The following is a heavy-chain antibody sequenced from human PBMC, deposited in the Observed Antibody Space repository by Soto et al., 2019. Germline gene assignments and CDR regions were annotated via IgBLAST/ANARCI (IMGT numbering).Heavy chain of an antibody. V-gene: IGHV3-30*04. J-gene: IGHJ4*02. D-gene: IGHD3-10*01. CDR1: GFAFNAFA. CDR2: LSYNGKNK. Sequence: QVQLVESGGGVVQPGRSLRLSCAASGFAFNAFALHWVRQAPGKGLEWVALLSYNGKNKFYADSVYGRFTISRDNTNNTLYLQMDSLRAEDTAVYYCTRDRGGHYSAGTAVYNFDFWGQGTLVTVSS. CDR3: TRDRGGHYSAGTAVYNFDF.